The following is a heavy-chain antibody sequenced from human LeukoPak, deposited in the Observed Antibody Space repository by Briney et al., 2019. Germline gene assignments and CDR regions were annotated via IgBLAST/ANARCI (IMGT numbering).Heavy chain of an antibody. V-gene: IGHV3-33*01. CDR1: GFTFSDYG. D-gene: IGHD6-6*01. CDR2: IWYDGSDK. J-gene: IGHJ3*02. CDR3: ARESSSADAFDI. Sequence: GGSLRLSCAASGFTFSDYGMHWVRQAPGKGLEWVAVIWYDGSDKYYADSVKGRFTISRDNYKNTLSVQMNSLRAEDTAMYYCARESSSADAFDIWGQGTMVTVSS.